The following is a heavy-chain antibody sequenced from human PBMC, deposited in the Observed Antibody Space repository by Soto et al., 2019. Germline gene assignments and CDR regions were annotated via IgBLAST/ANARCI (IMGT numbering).Heavy chain of an antibody. V-gene: IGHV1-18*01. CDR1: GYTFTNYG. CDR3: ARGVGSGTYYNKYNWFEP. D-gene: IGHD3-10*01. CDR2: INTYNGNT. Sequence: GASVKVSCKASGYTFTNYGISWVRQAPGQGLEWMGWINTYNGNTNHAQKLQGRVTMTTDTSTSTAYMELRSLRSDDTAVYYCARGVGSGTYYNKYNWFEPWGQGTLVTVSS. J-gene: IGHJ5*02.